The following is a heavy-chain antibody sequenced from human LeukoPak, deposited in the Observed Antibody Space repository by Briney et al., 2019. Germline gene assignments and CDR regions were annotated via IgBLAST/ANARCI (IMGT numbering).Heavy chain of an antibody. J-gene: IGHJ5*02. D-gene: IGHD3-10*01. CDR3: ARASGS. V-gene: IGHV3-7*03. CDR1: GLTFSSYW. CDR2: IKQDGSEK. Sequence: GGSLRLSCAASGLTFSSYWMSWVRQAPGKGLEWVANIKQDGSEKYYVDSVKGRFTISRDNAKNSLYVQMNSLRAEDTAVYYCARASGSWGQGTLVTVSS.